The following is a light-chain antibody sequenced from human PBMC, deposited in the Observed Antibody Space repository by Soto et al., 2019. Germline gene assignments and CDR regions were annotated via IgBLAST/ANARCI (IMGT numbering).Light chain of an antibody. V-gene: IGKV2-24*01. Sequence: DVVMTQTPLSSPVTLGQPASISCRSSESLQHRDGNTYLNWLQQRPGQPPRLLIYKVSNRFSGVPDRFSGSRAATDFTLKFIMVETADVGISYCMQATPSRHYTFGQTTKLEMK. J-gene: IGKJ2*01. CDR1: ESLQHRDGNTY. CDR2: KVS. CDR3: MQATPSRHYT.